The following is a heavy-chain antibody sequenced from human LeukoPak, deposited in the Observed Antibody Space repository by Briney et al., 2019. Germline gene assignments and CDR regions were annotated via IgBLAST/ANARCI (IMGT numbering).Heavy chain of an antibody. D-gene: IGHD3-10*01. CDR3: ARDHGSAYYRAPRH. Sequence: GASVKVSCKASGYIFPNYLLHGVGQPPGQGLEGMGTINQSGGSTTYAQKYQGRVTMTRDTSTSTVYMELSSLRSEDTAVYYCARDHGSAYYRAPRHWGQGTLVTVSS. J-gene: IGHJ4*02. V-gene: IGHV1-46*01. CDR1: GYIFPNYL. CDR2: INQSGGST.